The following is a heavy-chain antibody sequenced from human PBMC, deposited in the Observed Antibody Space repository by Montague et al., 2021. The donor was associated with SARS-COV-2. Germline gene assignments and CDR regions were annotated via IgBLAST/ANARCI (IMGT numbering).Heavy chain of an antibody. CDR2: IDWDGDK. V-gene: IGHV2-70*11. Sequence: PALVKPTQTLTLTCTFSGFSLSTSGLCMTWIRQPPGKALEWLARIDWDGDKYYNQSLKSRITISKDTSKNLVVLTMTNMDPVDTATYYCARGPSDTYYYNGMDVWGRGTTVTVSS. CDR1: GFSLSTSGLC. J-gene: IGHJ6*02. CDR3: ARGPSDTYYYNGMDV.